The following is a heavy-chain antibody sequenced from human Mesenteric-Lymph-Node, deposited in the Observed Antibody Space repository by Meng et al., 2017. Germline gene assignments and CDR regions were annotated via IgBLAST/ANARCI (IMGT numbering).Heavy chain of an antibody. Sequence: QVQLVESGGGVVQPGRSLRLSCAASGFTFSDFAMHWFRQAPGKGLEWVAVISYDGNKKYYAESMKGRFTVSRDDSKNTLYLQMNSLRGEDTAVYYCARDDDYANYSLDYWGQGTLVTVSS. J-gene: IGHJ4*02. V-gene: IGHV3-30-3*01. CDR1: GFTFSDFA. D-gene: IGHD4-11*01. CDR3: ARDDDYANYSLDY. CDR2: ISYDGNKK.